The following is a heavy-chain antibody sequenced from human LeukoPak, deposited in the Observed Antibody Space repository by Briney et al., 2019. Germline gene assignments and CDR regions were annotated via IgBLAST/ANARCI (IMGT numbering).Heavy chain of an antibody. J-gene: IGHJ6*04. Sequence: TSETLSLTCTVSGASISTYYWSWFRQPAGMGLEWIGRIHASGSTYYNPSLKSRVSMSIDLSKNQFSLSLNSVTAADTAVFYCARDIGSRIWGKGTTVIVSS. CDR3: ARDIGSRI. CDR1: GASISTYY. V-gene: IGHV4-4*07. CDR2: IHASGST. D-gene: IGHD1-26*01.